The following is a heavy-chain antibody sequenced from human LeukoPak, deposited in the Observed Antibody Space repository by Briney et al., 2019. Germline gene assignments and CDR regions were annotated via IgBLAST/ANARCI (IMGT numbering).Heavy chain of an antibody. Sequence: PSETLSLTCTVSGASINSASYYWAWIRQPPGKGLEWIASMHYTGSTYFNPSLKSRVTISVDTSKNQFSLNLNSVTAADTAVYYCARDPRQGGDFWSATNWFDPWRQGTLVTVSS. CDR3: ARDPRQGGDFWSATNWFDP. CDR1: GASINSASYY. J-gene: IGHJ5*02. D-gene: IGHD3-3*01. V-gene: IGHV4-39*07. CDR2: MHYTGST.